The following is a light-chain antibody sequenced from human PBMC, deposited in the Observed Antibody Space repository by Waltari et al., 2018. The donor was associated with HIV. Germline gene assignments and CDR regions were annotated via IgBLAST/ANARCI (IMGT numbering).Light chain of an antibody. CDR1: TPNIGDNY. CDR2: ENN. V-gene: IGLV1-51*02. CDR3: GTWDSNLSAWV. J-gene: IGLJ3*02. Sequence: QSVLTQPPSVSAAPGQKVTFSCSGSTPNIGDNYVSWYRQLPGKAPKLLIYENNKRPSGIPDRFSCSKSGTSATLGITGLQTGDEADYYCGTWDSNLSAWVFGGGTKLTVL.